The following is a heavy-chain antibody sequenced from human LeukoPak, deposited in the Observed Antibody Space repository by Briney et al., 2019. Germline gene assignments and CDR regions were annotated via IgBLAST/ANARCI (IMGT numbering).Heavy chain of an antibody. Sequence: SETLSHTCTVSYVPIRRYYWPWIGQPPGKGLEWIGYIYSSGSTNYNPSLQSRVATSVDTSKNQSSMNLSSVTAAETAVYFCRKISGDEKYFDLWGRGTLVTVSS. J-gene: IGHJ2*01. D-gene: IGHD3-10*01. CDR1: YVPIRRYY. CDR3: RKISGDEKYFDL. V-gene: IGHV4-59*01. CDR2: IYSSGST.